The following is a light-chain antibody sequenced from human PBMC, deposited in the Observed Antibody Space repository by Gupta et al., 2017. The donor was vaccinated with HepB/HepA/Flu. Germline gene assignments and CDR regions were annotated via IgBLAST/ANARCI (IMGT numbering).Light chain of an antibody. CDR3: HMYEGYPWT. CDR1: QSVTNW. J-gene: IGKJ1*01. Sequence: DIQLTQSPSTLSASVGDRVTITCRASQSVTNWLAWYQQKPGKAPNLLIYKASSLESGVPSRFSGSGSGTEFTLTISSLQPDDFATSYCHMYEGYPWTFGQGTKVAI. CDR2: KAS. V-gene: IGKV1-5*03.